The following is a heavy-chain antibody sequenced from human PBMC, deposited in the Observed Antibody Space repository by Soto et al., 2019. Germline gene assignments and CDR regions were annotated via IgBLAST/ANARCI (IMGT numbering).Heavy chain of an antibody. D-gene: IGHD2-21*02. J-gene: IGHJ3*02. CDR3: VRQRDREAFDI. CDR1: GGTFSSYA. CDR2: IIPIFGTA. Sequence: SVKVSCKASGGTFSSYAISWVRQAPGQGLEWMGGIIPIFGTAIHAQKFQGRVTITADESTSTAYMELSSLRSDDTAVYYCVRQRDREAFDIWGQGTMVTVSS. V-gene: IGHV1-69*13.